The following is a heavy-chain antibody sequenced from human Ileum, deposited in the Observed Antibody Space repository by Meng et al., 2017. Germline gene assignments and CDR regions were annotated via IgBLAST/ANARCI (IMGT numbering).Heavy chain of an antibody. V-gene: IGHV3-23*01. Sequence: GGSLRLSCAVSGFTFSSYAMSWVRQAPGKGLEWVSAISGSGGSTYYADSVKGRFTISRDNSKNTLYLQMNSLRAEDTAVYYCAKDGSGSYYMLVDYWGQGTLVTVSS. CDR2: ISGSGGST. CDR3: AKDGSGSYYMLVDY. J-gene: IGHJ4*02. D-gene: IGHD3-10*01. CDR1: GFTFSSYA.